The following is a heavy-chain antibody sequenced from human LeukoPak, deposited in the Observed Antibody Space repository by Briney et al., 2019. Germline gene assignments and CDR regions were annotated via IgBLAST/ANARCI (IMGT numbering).Heavy chain of an antibody. CDR2: IDPSGGST. CDR1: AYTFSNYL. V-gene: IGHV1-46*01. J-gene: IGHJ5*02. CDR3: ARDLGLRGVTNWFDP. D-gene: IGHD3-10*01. Sequence: ASVKVSCEASAYTFSNYLMHWVRQAPGQGLEWMGIIDPSGGSTDYAQKFQGRVTMTRDTSTTTVYMELSSLRSEDTAVYYCARDLGLRGVTNWFDPWGQGTLVTVSS.